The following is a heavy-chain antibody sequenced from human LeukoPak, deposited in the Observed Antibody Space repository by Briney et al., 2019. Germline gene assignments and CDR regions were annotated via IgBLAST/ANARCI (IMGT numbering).Heavy chain of an antibody. CDR3: ARVTAREGRGDY. CDR1: GDSVSSTSDN. V-gene: IGHV4-39*07. J-gene: IGHJ4*02. D-gene: IGHD5-18*01. Sequence: KPSETLSLTCSVSGDSVSSTSDNWGWIRQPPGKGLEWIGNIYYTGSTYYNPSLKSRVTMSVDTSNNQFSLKLSSVTAADTAVYYCARVTAREGRGDYWGQGTLVTVSS. CDR2: IYYTGST.